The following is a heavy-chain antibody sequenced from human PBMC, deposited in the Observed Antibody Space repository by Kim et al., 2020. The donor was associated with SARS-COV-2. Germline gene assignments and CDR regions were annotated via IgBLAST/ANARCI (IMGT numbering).Heavy chain of an antibody. D-gene: IGHD1-20*01. CDR2: IYPDDSDT. CDR3: ASGDLGNWYH. J-gene: IGHJ5*02. CDR1: GYNFAKSW. Sequence: GESLKISCKGSGYNFAKSWIGWVRQMPGRGLEWMGIIYPDDSDTRYSPSFQGQVTISADKSITTAYLQWTSLKASDTAMYYCASGDLGNWYHWGQGTLVT. V-gene: IGHV5-51*01.